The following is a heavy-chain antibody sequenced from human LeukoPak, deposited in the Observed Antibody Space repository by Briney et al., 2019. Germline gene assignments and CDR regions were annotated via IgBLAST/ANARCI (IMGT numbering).Heavy chain of an antibody. V-gene: IGHV4-34*01. Sequence: PSGTLSLTCAVYGGSFSGYYWSWIRQPPGKGLEWIGEINHSVSTNYNPSLKSRVTISVDTSKNQFSLELSSVTAADTAVYYCARGLRYSSGWYGYWGQGTLVTVSS. CDR2: INHSVST. CDR3: ARGLRYSSGWYGY. CDR1: GGSFSGYY. J-gene: IGHJ4*02. D-gene: IGHD6-19*01.